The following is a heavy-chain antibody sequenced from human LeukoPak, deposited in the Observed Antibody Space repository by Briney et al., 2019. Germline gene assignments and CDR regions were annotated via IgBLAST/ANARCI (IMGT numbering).Heavy chain of an antibody. CDR2: INHSGST. V-gene: IGHV4-34*01. Sequence: SETLSLTCAVYGGSFSGYYWSWIRQPPGKGLEWIGEINHSGSTNYNPSLKSRVTISVDTSKNQFSLKLSSVTAADTAVYYCARGRNLKAYKWFDPWGHGTLVTVSS. J-gene: IGHJ5*02. CDR3: ARGRNLKAYKWFDP. D-gene: IGHD3-16*01. CDR1: GGSFSGYY.